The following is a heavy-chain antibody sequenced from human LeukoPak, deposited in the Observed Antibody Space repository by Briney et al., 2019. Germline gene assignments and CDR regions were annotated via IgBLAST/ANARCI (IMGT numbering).Heavy chain of an antibody. CDR3: AKDSNYMDV. CDR2: INSDGSIT. D-gene: IGHD2-2*01. V-gene: IGHV3-74*01. J-gene: IGHJ6*03. Sequence: GGSLRLSCAASGFTFSSYWMHWVRQAAGEGLVWVSRINSDGSITNYADSVKGRFTISRDNAKNSLYLQMNSLRVEDTAVYYCAKDSNYMDVWGKGTTVTVSS. CDR1: GFTFSSYW.